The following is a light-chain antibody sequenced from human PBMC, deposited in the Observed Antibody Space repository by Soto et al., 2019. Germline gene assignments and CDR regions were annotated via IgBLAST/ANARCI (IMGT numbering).Light chain of an antibody. J-gene: IGKJ1*01. CDR2: GAS. V-gene: IGKV3-20*01. CDR1: QSVRSDS. CDR3: QQYGNSPKWT. Sequence: ESVLTQSPGTLSLSPGERATLSCRASQSVRSDSLAWYQQKPGQAPRLLIFGASSRATGIPDRFSGSGSGTDFTLTISKLEPEDFAVYYCQQYGNSPKWTFGQGTKVEIK.